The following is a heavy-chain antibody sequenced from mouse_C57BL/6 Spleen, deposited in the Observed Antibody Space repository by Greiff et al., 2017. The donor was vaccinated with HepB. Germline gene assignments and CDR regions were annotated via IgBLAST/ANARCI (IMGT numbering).Heavy chain of an antibody. Sequence: VQLKESGGGLVKPGGSLKLSCAASGFTFSDYGMHWVRQAPEKGLEWVAYISSGSSTIYYADTVKGRFTISRDNAKHTLFLQMTSLRSEDTAMYYCARPYYYGSSYVGFDYWGQGTTLTGSS. CDR1: GFTFSDYG. D-gene: IGHD1-1*01. V-gene: IGHV5-17*01. CDR3: ARPYYYGSSYVGFDY. CDR2: ISSGSSTI. J-gene: IGHJ2*01.